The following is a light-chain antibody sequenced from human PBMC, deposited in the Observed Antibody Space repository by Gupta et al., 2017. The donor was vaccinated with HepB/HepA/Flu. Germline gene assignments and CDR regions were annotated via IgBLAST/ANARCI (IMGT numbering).Light chain of an antibody. V-gene: IGKV3-15*01. CDR3: QQYHDWPPWT. J-gene: IGKJ1*01. Sequence: EIVLTQSPATLSVSPGERATLSCRASQSISSNLPWYQQRPGQAPRLLIYGASTRATGIPARFSGSGSGTQYTLTINSLQSEDFAIYYCQQYHDWPPWTFGQGTKVEVK. CDR2: GAS. CDR1: QSISSN.